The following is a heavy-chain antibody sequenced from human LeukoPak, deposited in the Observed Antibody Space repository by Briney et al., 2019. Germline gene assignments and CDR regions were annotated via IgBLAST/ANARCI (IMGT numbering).Heavy chain of an antibody. Sequence: GASVKVSCKASGYTFTSYAMNWVRQAPGQGLEWMGGIIPIFGTANYAQKFQGRVTITADKSTSTVYMDLSSLRSEDTAVYYCARTDCGGDCYSSRGWFDPWGQGTLVTVSS. J-gene: IGHJ5*02. CDR3: ARTDCGGDCYSSRGWFDP. V-gene: IGHV1-69*06. CDR1: GYTFTSYA. CDR2: IIPIFGTA. D-gene: IGHD2-21*02.